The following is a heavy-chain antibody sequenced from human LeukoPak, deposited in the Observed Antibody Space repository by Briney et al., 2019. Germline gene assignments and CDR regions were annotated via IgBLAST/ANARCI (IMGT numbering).Heavy chain of an antibody. CDR1: GYTFTSYG. CDR3: ARSTAGSNYAPRTLDY. Sequence: ASVKVSCKASGYTFTSYGISWVRQAPGQGLEWMGWISAYNGNTNYAQKLQGRVTMTTDTSTSTAYMELRSLRSEDTAVYYCARSTAGSNYAPRTLDYWGQGTLVTVSS. J-gene: IGHJ4*02. CDR2: ISAYNGNT. V-gene: IGHV1-18*01. D-gene: IGHD4-11*01.